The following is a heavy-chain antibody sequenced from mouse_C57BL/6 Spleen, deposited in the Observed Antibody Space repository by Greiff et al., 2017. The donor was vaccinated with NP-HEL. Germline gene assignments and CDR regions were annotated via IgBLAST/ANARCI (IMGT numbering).Heavy chain of an antibody. Sequence: VQLQQSGAELVKPGASVKLSCKASGYTFTSYWMHWVKQRPGQGLEWIGMIHPNSGSTNYNEKFKSKATLTVDKSSSTAYMQLSSLTSEDSAVYYCARGGFTTVVGAMDYWGQGTSVTVSS. CDR3: ARGGFTTVVGAMDY. J-gene: IGHJ4*01. CDR2: IHPNSGST. CDR1: GYTFTSYW. D-gene: IGHD1-1*01. V-gene: IGHV1-64*01.